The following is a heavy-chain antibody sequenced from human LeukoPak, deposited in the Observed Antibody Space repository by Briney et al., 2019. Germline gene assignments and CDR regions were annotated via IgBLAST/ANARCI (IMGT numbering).Heavy chain of an antibody. CDR1: GHNLIRHY. CDR2: INPYSGGT. D-gene: IGHD2-2*01. V-gene: IGHV1-2*02. CDR3: ARWILPNAKPFRGGFDS. Sequence: ASAKVSCKFSGHNLIRHYIHWAPQAPGQGLEWLGWINPYSGGTKFARKLQGRVTLTRDTSITTAFLDLTNLRADDTAFYYCARWILPNAKPFRGGFDSWGQGTLVAVSS. J-gene: IGHJ5*01.